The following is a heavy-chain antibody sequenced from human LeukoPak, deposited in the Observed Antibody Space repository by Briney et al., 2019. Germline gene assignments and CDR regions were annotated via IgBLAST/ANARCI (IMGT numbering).Heavy chain of an antibody. Sequence: GGSLRLSCAASGFTFSSYSMNWVRQAPGKGLEWVSSISSSSSYIYYADSVKGRFTISRDNSKNTLYLQMNSLRAEDTAVYYCASSSGWASPSFDYWGQGTLVTVSS. D-gene: IGHD6-19*01. CDR3: ASSSGWASPSFDY. CDR1: GFTFSSYS. V-gene: IGHV3-21*01. CDR2: ISSSSSYI. J-gene: IGHJ4*02.